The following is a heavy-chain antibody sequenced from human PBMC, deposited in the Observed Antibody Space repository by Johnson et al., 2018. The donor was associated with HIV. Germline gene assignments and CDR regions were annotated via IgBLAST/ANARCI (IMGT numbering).Heavy chain of an antibody. J-gene: IGHJ3*01. D-gene: IGHD5/OR15-5a*01. CDR2: IYSGGRT. CDR3: ARGYGVYATSFDV. CDR1: GFTFSSYW. Sequence: VQLVESGGGVVQPGGSLRLSCAASGFTFSSYWMSWVRQAPGKGLEWVSVIYSGGRTYYADSVKGRFTISRDNAKNSLYLQMNSLRTEDTAVYYCARGYGVYATSFDVWGQGTVVAVSS. V-gene: IGHV3-66*02.